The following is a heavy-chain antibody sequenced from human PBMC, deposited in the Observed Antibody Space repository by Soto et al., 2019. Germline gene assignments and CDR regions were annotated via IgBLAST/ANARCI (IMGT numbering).Heavy chain of an antibody. D-gene: IGHD3-10*01. CDR3: VRGGRGGSGSPASYSYSGLDV. CDR1: GFTFSSYA. V-gene: IGHV3-23*01. Sequence: DVQLLESGGHLVQPGGSLRLSCAASGFTFSSYAMSWVRQAPGKGLEWVSSVSAGGDMTYYSDSVKGRFTISRDNSNNALVLQMNRLRIEDTALYYCVRGGRGGSGSPASYSYSGLDVWGQGTTVTVS. J-gene: IGHJ6*02. CDR2: VSAGGDMT.